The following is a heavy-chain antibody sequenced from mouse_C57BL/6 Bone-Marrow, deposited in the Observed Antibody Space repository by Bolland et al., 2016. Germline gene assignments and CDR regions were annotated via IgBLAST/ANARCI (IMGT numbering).Heavy chain of an antibody. V-gene: IGHV1-55*01. CDR2: PGSGST. CDR3: ARWNYGGNY. D-gene: IGHD1-1*02. Sequence: PGSGSTNYNEKFKSKATLTVDTSSSTAYMQLSSLTSEDSAVYYCARWNYGGNYWGQGTLV. J-gene: IGHJ3*01.